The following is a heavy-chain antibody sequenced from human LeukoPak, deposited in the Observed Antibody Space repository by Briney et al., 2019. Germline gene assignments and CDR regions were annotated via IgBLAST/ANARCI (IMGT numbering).Heavy chain of an antibody. V-gene: IGHV4-59*08. D-gene: IGHD6-19*01. J-gene: IGHJ6*02. Sequence: SETLSLTCTVSGGSISIYYWSWIRQPPGKGLEWIGYIYYSGSTNYNPSLKSRVTISVDTSKNQFSLKLSSVTAADTAVYYCARTIAVAGTYYYYGMDVWGQGTTVTVSS. CDR3: ARTIAVAGTYYYYGMDV. CDR1: GGSISIYY. CDR2: IYYSGST.